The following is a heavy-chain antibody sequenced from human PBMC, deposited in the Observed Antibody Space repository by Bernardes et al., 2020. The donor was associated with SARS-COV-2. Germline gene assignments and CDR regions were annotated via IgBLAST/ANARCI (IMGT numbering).Heavy chain of an antibody. CDR1: GFTFSTYA. Sequence: GGSLRLSCAASGFTFSTYAMSWVRQAPGKGLEWVSSISGSGGETFYTDSVKGRFTISRDNPRNTLYLQMNTLRAEDTAVYYCARGYYDFWTGYGYFEYWGQGTLVTVSS. J-gene: IGHJ4*02. V-gene: IGHV3-23*01. D-gene: IGHD3-3*01. CDR3: ARGYYDFWTGYGYFEY. CDR2: ISGSGGET.